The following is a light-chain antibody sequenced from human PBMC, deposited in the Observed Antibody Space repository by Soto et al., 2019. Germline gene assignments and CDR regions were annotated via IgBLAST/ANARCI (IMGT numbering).Light chain of an antibody. CDR1: QSVSNNY. CDR2: DAS. Sequence: EIVLTQSPGTLSLSPGERATLSCRASQSVSNNYLAWYQQKPGQAPRLLIYDASNRATGVPPRFSGRGSGTDFTLSISTLEPEDFAVYYCQQRNTWPRTFGQGTRLEIK. V-gene: IGKV3-11*01. CDR3: QQRNTWPRT. J-gene: IGKJ5*01.